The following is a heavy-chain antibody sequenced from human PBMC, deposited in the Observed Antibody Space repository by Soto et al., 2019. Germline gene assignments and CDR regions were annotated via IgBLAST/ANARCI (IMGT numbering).Heavy chain of an antibody. CDR1: GDTFNSYV. D-gene: IGHD3-16*01. CDR3: ARESLGAKGADH. CDR2: IIPIIGVT. J-gene: IGHJ4*02. V-gene: IGHV1-69*17. Sequence: QVQLVQSGAEVKRPVSSVKVSCESSGDTFNSYVISWVRQAPGQGLEWMGGIIPIIGVTHYAQKFQGRVTISALSSTCTAYMELTNLGFEDTALYYCARESLGAKGADHWCQGTLVTVSS.